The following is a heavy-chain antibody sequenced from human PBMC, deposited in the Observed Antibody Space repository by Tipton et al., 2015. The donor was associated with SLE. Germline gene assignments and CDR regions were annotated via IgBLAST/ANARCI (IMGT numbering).Heavy chain of an antibody. CDR3: ARGSYGTDAFDI. D-gene: IGHD3-10*01. CDR1: GGSSSNYY. V-gene: IGHV4-4*08. J-gene: IGHJ3*02. Sequence: TLSLTCTVSGGSSSNYYWSWIRQPPGEGLEWIGYIYSSGTTNYNPSLKSRVTISVDTSNNQFSLKLSSVTAADTAVYYCARGSYGTDAFDIWGQGTMVTVSS. CDR2: IYSSGTT.